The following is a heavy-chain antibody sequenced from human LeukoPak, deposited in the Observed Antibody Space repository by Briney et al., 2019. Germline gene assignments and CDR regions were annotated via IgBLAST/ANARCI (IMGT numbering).Heavy chain of an antibody. J-gene: IGHJ4*02. D-gene: IGHD5-18*01. Sequence: GGCLSLSCASSLFTLSTNCMTWVRPAPGKGLDWVSTIYSGGSTYYADSVMSRFTISRHNSRNTLYLQMNSLRAEDTAVYYCARVDTVMPHYFDLWGQGTLVTVSS. CDR2: IYSGGST. V-gene: IGHV3-53*04. CDR3: ARVDTVMPHYFDL. CDR1: LFTLSTNC.